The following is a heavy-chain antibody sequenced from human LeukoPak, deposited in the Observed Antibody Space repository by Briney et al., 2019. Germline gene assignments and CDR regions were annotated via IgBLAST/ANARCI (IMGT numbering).Heavy chain of an antibody. CDR2: ISSSSSYI. V-gene: IGHV3-21*01. J-gene: IGHJ4*02. D-gene: IGHD4-17*01. Sequence: GSLRLSCAASGFTFSSYSMNWVRPAPGKGLEWVSSISSSSSYIYSADSVKGRFTISRDNAKNSLYLQMNSLRAEDTAVYYCARALLLARSTVTTRDRYFDYWGQGTLVTVSS. CDR3: ARALLLARSTVTTRDRYFDY. CDR1: GFTFSSYS.